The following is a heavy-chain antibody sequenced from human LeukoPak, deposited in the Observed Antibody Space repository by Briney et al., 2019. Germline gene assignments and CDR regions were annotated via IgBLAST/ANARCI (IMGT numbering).Heavy chain of an antibody. Sequence: GGSLTLSCTGTGFNFNMFAIHWVRQAPGQGLEWVSGLSRGGSTTNYADSLKGRFTVSRDGSTNTVFLQMNSLRPEDTALYYCAKEQRIRHCSEGVCTEGYYFDYWGQGTLVTVSS. D-gene: IGHD2-8*01. CDR2: LSRGGSTT. J-gene: IGHJ4*02. V-gene: IGHV3-23*01. CDR3: AKEQRIRHCSEGVCTEGYYFDY. CDR1: GFNFNMFA.